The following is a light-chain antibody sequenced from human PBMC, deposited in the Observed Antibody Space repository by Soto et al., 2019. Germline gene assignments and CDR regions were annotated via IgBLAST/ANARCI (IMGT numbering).Light chain of an antibody. Sequence: QAPSASGSPGQSVTISCTGTSSDVGGYNYVSWYQQNPGKAPKLMIYEVSKRPSGVPDRFSGSKSGNTASLTVSGLQPEDEADYYCSSYAGSNFVVFGGGTKLTVL. J-gene: IGLJ2*01. CDR2: EVS. CDR1: SSDVGGYNY. CDR3: SSYAGSNFVV. V-gene: IGLV2-8*01.